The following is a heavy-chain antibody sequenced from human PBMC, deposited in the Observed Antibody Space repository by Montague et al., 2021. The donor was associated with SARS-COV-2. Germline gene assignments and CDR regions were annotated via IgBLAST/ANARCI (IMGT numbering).Heavy chain of an antibody. CDR3: VEIVGAADY. J-gene: IGHJ4*02. CDR2: IYYSGST. Sequence: SETLSLTCAVYGGSISSSSYYWGWVRQPPGKGLGWIGSIYYSGSTYYNPSLKSRVTISVDTSKNQFSLKLSSVTAADTAVYYCVEIVGAADYWGQGTLVTVSS. V-gene: IGHV4-39*01. D-gene: IGHD1-26*01. CDR1: GGSISSSSYY.